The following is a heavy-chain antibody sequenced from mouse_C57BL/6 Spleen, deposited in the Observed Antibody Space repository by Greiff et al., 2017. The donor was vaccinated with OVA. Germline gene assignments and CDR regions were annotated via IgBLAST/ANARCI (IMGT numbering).Heavy chain of an antibody. D-gene: IGHD1-1*01. CDR3: TDYYYGSSYNYFDY. J-gene: IGHJ2*01. CDR1: GFTFSNYW. Sequence: EVKLVESGGGLVQPGGSMKLSCVASGFTFSNYWMNWVRQSPEKGLEWVAQIRLKSDNYATHYAESVKGRFTISRDDSKSSVYLQMNNLRAEDTGIYYCTDYYYGSSYNYFDYWGQGTTLTVSS. V-gene: IGHV6-3*01. CDR2: IRLKSDNYAT.